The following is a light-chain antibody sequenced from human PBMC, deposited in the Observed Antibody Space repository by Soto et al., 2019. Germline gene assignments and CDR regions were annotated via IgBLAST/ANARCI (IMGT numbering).Light chain of an antibody. CDR2: KAS. Sequence: DIQMTQSPSTLSASVGDRVTITCRASQSISSWLAWYQQKPGKAPNLLIYKASNLESGVPSRFSGSGSGTEFTLTISSLQPDDFATYYCQQYNSYSWTFGQGIKVEIK. CDR1: QSISSW. CDR3: QQYNSYSWT. J-gene: IGKJ1*01. V-gene: IGKV1-5*03.